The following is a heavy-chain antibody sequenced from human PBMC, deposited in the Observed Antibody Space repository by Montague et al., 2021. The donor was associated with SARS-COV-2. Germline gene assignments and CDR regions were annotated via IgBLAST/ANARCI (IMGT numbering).Heavy chain of an antibody. CDR1: GEPISGFS. Sequence: SETLSLTCSVSGEPISGFSWNWIRQPAGKGLEWIGRVYASGGTDYNPSLESRVTMSVDTSKNQFSLKVNSVTAADTAVYYCASVYTVTYYFDYWGRGTLVTVSS. CDR2: VYASGGT. D-gene: IGHD4-17*01. V-gene: IGHV4-4*07. J-gene: IGHJ4*02. CDR3: ASVYTVTYYFDY.